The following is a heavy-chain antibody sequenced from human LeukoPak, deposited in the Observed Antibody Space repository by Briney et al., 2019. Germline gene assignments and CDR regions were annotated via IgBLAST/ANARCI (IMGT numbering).Heavy chain of an antibody. CDR2: IYYSGST. J-gene: IGHJ5*02. CDR3: ARHAGYCSGGSCYACWFAP. CDR1: GGSISSSSYY. Sequence: SETLSLTCTVSGGSISSSSYYWGWIRQPPGKGLDWIGRIYYSGSTYYNPSLKSRVTISVDTSKNQFSLKLSSVTAADTAVYYCARHAGYCSGGSCYACWFAPWGQGTLVTVSS. D-gene: IGHD2-15*01. V-gene: IGHV4-39*01.